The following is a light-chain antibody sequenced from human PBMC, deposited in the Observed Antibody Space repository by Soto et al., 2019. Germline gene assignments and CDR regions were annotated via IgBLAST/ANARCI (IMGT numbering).Light chain of an antibody. V-gene: IGLV2-23*01. CDR2: EGS. J-gene: IGLJ2*01. CDR3: CSYADSSTPVV. CDR1: SSDVGSYNL. Sequence: QSALTQPASVSGSPGQSITISCTGTSSDVGSYNLVSWYQQHPGKAPKLMIYEGSKRPSGVSNRFSGSKSGNTASLTISGLQAEDEADYYCCSYADSSTPVVFGGGTQLTVL.